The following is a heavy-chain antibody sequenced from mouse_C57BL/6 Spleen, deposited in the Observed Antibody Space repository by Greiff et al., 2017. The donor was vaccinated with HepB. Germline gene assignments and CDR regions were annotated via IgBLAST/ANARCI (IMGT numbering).Heavy chain of an antibody. CDR1: GFTFSSYA. V-gene: IGHV5-9-1*02. CDR3: TRDKGTGEDYFDY. D-gene: IGHD3-3*01. CDR2: ISSGGDYI. J-gene: IGHJ2*01. Sequence: EVKLVESGEGLVKPGGSLKLSCAASGFTFSSYAMSWVRQTPEKRLEWVAYISSGGDYIYYADTVKGRFTISRDNARNTLYLQMSSLKSEDTAMYYCTRDKGTGEDYFDYWGQGTTLTVSS.